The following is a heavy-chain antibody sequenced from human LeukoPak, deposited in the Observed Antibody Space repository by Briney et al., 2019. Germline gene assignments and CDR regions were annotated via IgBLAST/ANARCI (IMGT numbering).Heavy chain of an antibody. CDR1: GFTFSIHW. V-gene: IGHV3-74*01. CDR2: INSDGSST. D-gene: IGHD6-19*01. J-gene: IGHJ4*02. CDR3: ARYTHSSGFDY. Sequence: AGGSLRLSCAASGFTFSIHWMHWVRQVPGKGLVWVSHINSDGSSTTYADSVKGRFTISRDNARNTVYLQMTSLRAEDTAVYYCARYTHSSGFDYWGQGTLVTVSS.